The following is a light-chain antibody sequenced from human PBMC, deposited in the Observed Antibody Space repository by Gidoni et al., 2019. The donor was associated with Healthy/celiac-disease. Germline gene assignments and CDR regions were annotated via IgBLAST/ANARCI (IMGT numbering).Light chain of an antibody. V-gene: IGKV1-39*01. CDR3: QQSYSTPLT. CDR2: ATS. Sequence: PSSLSASVGDRVTITCRASQSISSYLNWYQQKPGKAPKLLIYATSSLQSVVPSRFSGSGSGTDFTLTISSLQPEDFATYYCQQSYSTPLTFGGXTKVEIK. CDR1: QSISSY. J-gene: IGKJ4*01.